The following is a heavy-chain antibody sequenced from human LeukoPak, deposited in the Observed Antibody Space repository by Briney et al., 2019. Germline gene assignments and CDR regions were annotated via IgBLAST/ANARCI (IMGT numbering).Heavy chain of an antibody. Sequence: PSETLSLTCTVSGGPIYSYYWSWIRQTAGKGLEWIGRLYPGVSTNYNPSLKSRVTMSVDTSKNQFALKLSAMTAADTAVYYCARLKFYDSTGYSPGHYMDVWGKGTTVTVSS. CDR2: LYPGVST. CDR3: ARLKFYDSTGYSPGHYMDV. V-gene: IGHV4-4*07. CDR1: GGPIYSYY. D-gene: IGHD3-22*01. J-gene: IGHJ6*03.